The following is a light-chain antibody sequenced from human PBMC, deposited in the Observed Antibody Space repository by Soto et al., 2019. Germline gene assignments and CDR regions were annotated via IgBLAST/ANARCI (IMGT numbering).Light chain of an antibody. J-gene: IGLJ2*01. CDR1: SSDVGGYNY. Sequence: QSALTQPASVSGSPGQSITISCTGTSSDVGGYNYVSWYQQHPGKAPKLMIYEVSNRPSGVSNRFSGSKSGNTASLTISGLQAEDEDDYYCSSYTSSSTYVVFGGGIKLTVL. CDR3: SSYTSSSTYVV. CDR2: EVS. V-gene: IGLV2-14*01.